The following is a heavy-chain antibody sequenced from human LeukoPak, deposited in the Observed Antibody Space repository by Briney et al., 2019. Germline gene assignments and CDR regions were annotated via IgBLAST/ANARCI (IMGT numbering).Heavy chain of an antibody. Sequence: ASVNVSCKASGYTFTGYYMHWVRQAPGQGLEWMGWINPNSGGTNYAQKFQGRVTMTRDTSISTAYMELSRLRSDDTAVYYCARGGSSTYQDWGFDPWGQGTLVTVSS. V-gene: IGHV1-2*02. D-gene: IGHD3/OR15-3a*01. CDR3: ARGGSSTYQDWGFDP. CDR2: INPNSGGT. CDR1: GYTFTGYY. J-gene: IGHJ5*02.